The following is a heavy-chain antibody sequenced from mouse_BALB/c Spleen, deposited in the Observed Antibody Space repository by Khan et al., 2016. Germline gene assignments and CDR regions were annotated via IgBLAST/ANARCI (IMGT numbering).Heavy chain of an antibody. J-gene: IGHJ3*01. V-gene: IGHV3-2*02. D-gene: IGHD1-2*01. CDR1: GYSITSDYA. CDR3: ALLRLAY. CDR2: IGYSGST. Sequence: EVKLLESGPGLVKPSQSLSLTCTVTGYSITSDYAWNWIRQFPGNKLEWMGYIGYSGSTSYNPSLKSRISITRDSSKNQFFLQLNSVTTEDTATYYCALLRLAYWGQGTLDTVSA.